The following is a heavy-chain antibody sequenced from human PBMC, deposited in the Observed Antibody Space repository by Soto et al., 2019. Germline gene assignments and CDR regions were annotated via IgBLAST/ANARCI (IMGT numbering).Heavy chain of an antibody. D-gene: IGHD4-4*01. Sequence: WASVKVSCKASGYTFTSYAMHWVRQAPGQRLEWMGWINAGNGNTKYSQKFQGRVTITRDTSASTAYMELSSLRSEDTAVYYCARGTTASEYYYGMDVWGQGTTVTVSS. CDR1: GYTFTSYA. CDR2: INAGNGNT. CDR3: ARGTTASEYYYGMDV. J-gene: IGHJ6*02. V-gene: IGHV1-3*01.